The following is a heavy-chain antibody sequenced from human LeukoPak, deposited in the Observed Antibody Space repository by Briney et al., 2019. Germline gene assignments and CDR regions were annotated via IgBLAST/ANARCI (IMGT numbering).Heavy chain of an antibody. CDR1: GFTFDDYG. CDR2: INWNGGGT. Sequence: PGGSLRLSYAASGFTFDDYGMSWVRQAPGTGLEWVSGINWNGGGTGYVDSVKGRFTISRDNAKNSLYLQMNSLRAEDTALYYCARDLRTGSYGNYFDHWGQGTLVTVSS. CDR3: ARDLRTGSYGNYFDH. J-gene: IGHJ4*02. V-gene: IGHV3-20*03. D-gene: IGHD1-26*01.